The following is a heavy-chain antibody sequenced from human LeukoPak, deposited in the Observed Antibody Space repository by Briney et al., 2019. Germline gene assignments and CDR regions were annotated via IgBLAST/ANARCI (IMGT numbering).Heavy chain of an antibody. CDR3: AREGGYSGYDYLGFDY. CDR1: GYTFTSYA. D-gene: IGHD5-12*01. J-gene: IGHJ4*02. CDR2: INAGNGNT. Sequence: ASVKVPCKASGYTFTSYAMHWVRQAPGQRLEWMGWINAGNGNTKYSQKFQGRVTITRDTSASTAYMELSSLRSEDTAVYYCAREGGYSGYDYLGFDYWGQGTLVTVSS. V-gene: IGHV1-3*01.